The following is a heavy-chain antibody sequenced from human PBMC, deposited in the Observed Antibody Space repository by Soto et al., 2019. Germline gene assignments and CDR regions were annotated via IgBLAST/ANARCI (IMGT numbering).Heavy chain of an antibody. V-gene: IGHV3-33*01. D-gene: IGHD6-13*01. CDR2: IWYDGSNK. J-gene: IGHJ6*02. CDR1: GLTFISYG. CDR3: ARESIAAEGIYYYYGMDV. Sequence: GASLRLSCAASGLTFISYGMHWIRQAPGRGLEWVAVIWYDGSNKYYAGSVKGRFTISRDNSKNTLYLQMNSLRAGDTAVYYCARESIAAEGIYYYYGMDVWGQGTTVTVSS.